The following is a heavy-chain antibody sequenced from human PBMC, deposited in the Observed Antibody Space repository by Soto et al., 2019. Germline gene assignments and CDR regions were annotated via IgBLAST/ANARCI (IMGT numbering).Heavy chain of an antibody. V-gene: IGHV3-23*01. D-gene: IGHD4-17*01. Sequence: EVQLLESGGGLVQPGGSLRLSCAASGFTFSSYAMSWVRQAPGKGLEWVSAISNSGGSTYYADSVKGRFTISRDNXXNTLYLPMNSLRAEDTAVYYCAKDPLSHDYGELDYWGQGTLVTVSS. CDR3: AKDPLSHDYGELDY. J-gene: IGHJ4*02. CDR2: ISNSGGST. CDR1: GFTFSSYA.